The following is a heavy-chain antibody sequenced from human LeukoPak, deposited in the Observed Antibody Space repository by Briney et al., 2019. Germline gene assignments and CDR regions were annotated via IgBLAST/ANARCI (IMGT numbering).Heavy chain of an antibody. CDR3: ARSSTQVVVPAADGAFDI. V-gene: IGHV1-69*02. CDR1: GGTFSSYT. J-gene: IGHJ3*02. CDR2: IIPILGIV. D-gene: IGHD2-2*01. Sequence: SVKVSCKASGGTFSSYTISWVRQAPGQGLEWMGRIIPILGIVNYAQKFQGRVTITADKSTSTAYMELSSLRSEDTAVYYCARSSTQVVVPAADGAFDIWGQGTMVTVSS.